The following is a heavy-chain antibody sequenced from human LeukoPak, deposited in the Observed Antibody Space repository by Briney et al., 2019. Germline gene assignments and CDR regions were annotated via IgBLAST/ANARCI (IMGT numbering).Heavy chain of an antibody. J-gene: IGHJ6*02. V-gene: IGHV4-59*08. D-gene: IGHD3-10*01. CDR2: IYYSGST. CDR3: ARLYYYGSGSYSSYYGMDV. Sequence: SETLSLTCTVSGGSLSSYYWSWIRQPPGKGLEWIGYIYYSGSTNYNPSLKSRVTISVDTSKNQFSLKLSSVTAADTAVYYCARLYYYGSGSYSSYYGMDVWGQGTTVTVSS. CDR1: GGSLSSYY.